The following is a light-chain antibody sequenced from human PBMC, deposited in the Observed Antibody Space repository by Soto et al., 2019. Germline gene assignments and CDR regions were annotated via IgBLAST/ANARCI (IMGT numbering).Light chain of an antibody. CDR3: QHYNTYST. CDR1: QGISSN. CDR2: KAS. V-gene: IGKV1-5*03. J-gene: IGKJ1*01. Sequence: IPMTQSPSSFSASAGERLTITCRPSQGISSNLARHQQKPGKAPKLLIYKASSLESGVPSRFSGSGSGTEFTLTISSLQPDYFATYYCQHYNTYSTFGQGTKVDIK.